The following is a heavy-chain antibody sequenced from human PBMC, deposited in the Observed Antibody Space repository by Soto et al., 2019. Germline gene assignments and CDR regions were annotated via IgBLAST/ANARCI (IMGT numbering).Heavy chain of an antibody. J-gene: IGHJ4*02. CDR1: GGSISSGGYS. Sequence: PSETLSLTCAVSGGSISSGGYSWSWIRQPPGKGLEWIGYIYHSGSTYYNPSLKSRVTISVDRSKNQFSLKLSSVTAADTAVYYCARGHPNSIWGQGTLVTVSS. D-gene: IGHD3-22*01. CDR2: IYHSGST. V-gene: IGHV4-30-2*01. CDR3: ARGHPNSI.